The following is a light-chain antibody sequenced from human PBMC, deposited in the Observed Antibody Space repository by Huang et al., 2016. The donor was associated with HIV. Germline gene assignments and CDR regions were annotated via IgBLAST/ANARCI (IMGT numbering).Light chain of an antibody. J-gene: IGKJ1*01. CDR3: HQYYSTPQT. V-gene: IGKV4-1*01. CDR2: WAT. Sequence: DIVMTQSPDSLAVSLGVRATISFKSNQSLLSYSSNKNYWAWYQQTPGQPPRLLLYWATTREYGVPDRFSGSGSGTDFTLTISSLQAEDVAVYYCHQYYSTPQTFGQGTRVEIK. CDR1: QSLLSYSSNKNY.